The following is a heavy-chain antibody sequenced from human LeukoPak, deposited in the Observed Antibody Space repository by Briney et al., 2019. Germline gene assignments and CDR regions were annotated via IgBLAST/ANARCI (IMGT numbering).Heavy chain of an antibody. Sequence: GTSVKVSCKASGFTFTSSAMQWVRQARGQRLEWIGWIVVGSGNTNYAQKFQERVTITRDMSTSTAYMELSSLRSEDTAVYYCAARSFDMIVVAPNRGLPAFDIWGQGTMVTVSS. V-gene: IGHV1-58*02. CDR2: IVVGSGNT. CDR3: AARSFDMIVVAPNRGLPAFDI. J-gene: IGHJ3*02. CDR1: GFTFTSSA. D-gene: IGHD3-22*01.